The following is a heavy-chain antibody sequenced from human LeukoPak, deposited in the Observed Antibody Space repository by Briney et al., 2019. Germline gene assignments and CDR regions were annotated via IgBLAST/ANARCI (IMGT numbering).Heavy chain of an antibody. J-gene: IGHJ4*02. CDR2: IKQDGDQK. Sequence: GGSLRLSCAASGFTFRTYWMSWVRQAPGKGLEWVANIKQDGDQKHYADSVRGRFTISRDNAKNSLYLQMNSLRAEDTAVYYCARFAKGYGSRDIDYWGQGTLVTVSS. D-gene: IGHD3-10*01. CDR3: ARFAKGYGSRDIDY. V-gene: IGHV3-7*03. CDR1: GFTFRTYW.